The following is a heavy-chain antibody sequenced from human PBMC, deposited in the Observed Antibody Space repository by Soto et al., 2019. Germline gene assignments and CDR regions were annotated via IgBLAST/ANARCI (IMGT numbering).Heavy chain of an antibody. CDR3: VRDIR. V-gene: IGHV3-74*01. CDR2: INSDGTTT. Sequence: EVQLVESGGGLVQPGGSLRLSCAASGFTFNNFWMYWVRQTPEKGLVWVSGINSDGTTTIYADSVKGRFTISRDNAKNTLYLQINSLTVEDTAIYYCVRDIRWGQGTPVTVSS. CDR1: GFTFNNFW. J-gene: IGHJ4*02.